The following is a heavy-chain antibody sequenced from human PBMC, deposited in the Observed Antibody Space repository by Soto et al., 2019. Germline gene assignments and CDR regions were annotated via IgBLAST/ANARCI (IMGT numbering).Heavy chain of an antibody. CDR2: TYYRSKWYN. CDR3: AREFPYYECSDSYFDY. CDR1: GDSVSCNSAA. J-gene: IGHJ4*02. Sequence: ASETLSLTCAISGDSVSCNSAAWNWIRQSPSRGLEWLGRTYYRSKWYNDYSVSVKSRITVTPDTSKNQFSLHLKSVTPEDTAVYYXAREFPYYECSDSYFDYWGQGALVTVSS. D-gene: IGHD3-16*01. V-gene: IGHV6-1*01.